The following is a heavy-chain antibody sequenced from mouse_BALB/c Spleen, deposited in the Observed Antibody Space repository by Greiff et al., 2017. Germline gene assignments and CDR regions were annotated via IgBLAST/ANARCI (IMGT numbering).Heavy chain of an antibody. CDR2: IYPGNVNT. Sequence: QVQLQQSGPELVKPGASVRISCKASGYTFTSYYIHWVKQRPGQGLEWIGWIYPGNVNTKYNEKFKGKATLTADKSSSTAYMQLSSLTSEDSAVYFCVREGNHYAMDYWGQGTSVTVSS. V-gene: IGHV1S56*01. D-gene: IGHD2-1*01. J-gene: IGHJ4*01. CDR3: VREGNHYAMDY. CDR1: GYTFTSYY.